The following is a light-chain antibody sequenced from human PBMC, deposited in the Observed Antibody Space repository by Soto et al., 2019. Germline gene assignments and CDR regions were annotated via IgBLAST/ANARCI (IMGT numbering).Light chain of an antibody. CDR2: AAS. Sequence: IVMTQSPATLSVSPGEGATLSCRASQSVRRDLAWYQQRPGQAPRLLIYAASTRATGIPARFSGSGSGTEFTLTITSLQSDDSAIYYCQQYNHWPPSTFGQGTNLEIK. CDR3: QQYNHWPPST. J-gene: IGKJ2*01. V-gene: IGKV3D-15*01. CDR1: QSVRRD.